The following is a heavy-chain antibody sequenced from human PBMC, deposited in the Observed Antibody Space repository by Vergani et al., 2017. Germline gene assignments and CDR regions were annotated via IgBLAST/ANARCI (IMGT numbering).Heavy chain of an antibody. CDR1: GFTFDTYT. D-gene: IGHD3-10*01. J-gene: IGHJ1*01. CDR3: TTAWGLYYSHGEYFQY. Sequence: EVQLLESGGGLVQPGGSRRLSCAGAGFTFDTYTMASVRQAPGKGLEWVATISSGGGDIFYADSVKGRFTISRDNSKNTLFLQMNSLKDEDTAVYYCTTAWGLYYSHGEYFQYWGRGTLVSVSS. V-gene: IGHV3-23*01. CDR2: ISSGGGDI.